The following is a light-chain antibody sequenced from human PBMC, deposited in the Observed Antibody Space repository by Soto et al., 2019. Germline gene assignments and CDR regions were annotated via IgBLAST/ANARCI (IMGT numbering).Light chain of an antibody. V-gene: IGKV3-11*01. J-gene: IGKJ2*01. CDR1: QSVSSY. CDR2: DAS. CDR3: QQRSNWPPYT. Sequence: EIVLTQPPATLSLSPGERATLSCRASQSVSSYLAWYQQKPGQAPRLLIYDASNRATGIPARFSGSGSGTDFTITISSLEPEDFAVYYCQQRSNWPPYTFGQGTKLEIK.